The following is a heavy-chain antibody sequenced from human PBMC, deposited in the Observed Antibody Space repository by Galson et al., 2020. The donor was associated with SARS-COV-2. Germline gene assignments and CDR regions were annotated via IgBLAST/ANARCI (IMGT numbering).Heavy chain of an antibody. V-gene: IGHV4-30-2*01. CDR3: ARLHYGEYAPEAFDI. D-gene: IGHD4-17*01. CDR1: GTSISSGSYS. J-gene: IGHJ3*02. CDR2: ISHSGGT. Sequence: SETLSLTCAVSGTSISSGSYSWNWIRHPPGQGLEWIGYISHSGGTYYNPSLKSRVTISGARSKNQFSLRLSSVTAADTAVYYCARLHYGEYAPEAFDIWGPGTRVTVAS.